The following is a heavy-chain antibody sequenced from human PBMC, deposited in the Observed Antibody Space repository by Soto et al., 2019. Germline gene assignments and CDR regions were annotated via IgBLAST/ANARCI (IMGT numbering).Heavy chain of an antibody. D-gene: IGHD6-19*01. CDR1: GYTFTSSA. V-gene: IGHV1-3*01. Sequence: ASVKVSCMASGYTFTSSAIHWVRQAPGQGLEWMGWINAGNGNIKHSQKFQHRVTITSDTTASTDYMELSSLRFEDTAVYYRASDGAGAGDRNFDYWGQGTLVTVSS. J-gene: IGHJ4*02. CDR2: INAGNGNI. CDR3: ASDGAGAGDRNFDY.